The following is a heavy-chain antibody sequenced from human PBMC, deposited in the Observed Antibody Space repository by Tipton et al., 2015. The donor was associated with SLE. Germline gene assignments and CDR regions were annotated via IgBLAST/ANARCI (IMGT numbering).Heavy chain of an antibody. V-gene: IGHV4-34*01. CDR1: GGSFSGYY. D-gene: IGHD6-19*01. CDR3: ARATVAGMGY. CDR2: INHSGST. J-gene: IGHJ4*02. Sequence: LRLSCAVYGGSFSGYYWSWIRQPPGKGLEWIGEINHSGSTNYNPSLKSRVTMSVDTSKNQFSLKLSSVTAADTAVYYCARATVAGMGYWGQGTLVTVSS.